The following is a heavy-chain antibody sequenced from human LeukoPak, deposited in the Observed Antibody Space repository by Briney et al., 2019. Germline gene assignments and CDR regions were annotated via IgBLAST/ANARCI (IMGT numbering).Heavy chain of an antibody. CDR1: GFSVSDNY. Sequence: PGRSLRLSCAASGFSVSDNYMTWVRHAPGKGLEWVSLIYSGGSTYYADALQGRFTISRDNSKNTLYLQMNSLRAEDSGVYYCARGGTTGWYGDWFDPWGQGTLVTVSS. V-gene: IGHV3-53*01. CDR2: IYSGGST. CDR3: ARGGTTGWYGDWFDP. J-gene: IGHJ5*02. D-gene: IGHD6-19*01.